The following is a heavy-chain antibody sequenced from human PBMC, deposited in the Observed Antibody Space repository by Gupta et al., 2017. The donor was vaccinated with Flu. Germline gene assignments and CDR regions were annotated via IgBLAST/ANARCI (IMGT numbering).Heavy chain of an antibody. CDR1: GFHFSSYG. D-gene: IGHD6-13*01. V-gene: IGHV3-30*18. CDR2: ISYDGNNK. J-gene: IGHJ4*02. CDR3: AKRESPAAGLGDY. Sequence: QVQLVEAGGGVVQPGRSLRLSWEASGFHFSSYGMPWVRQAPGKGLEWVAVISYDGNNKYYADSVKGRFTISRDNSKNTLYLQMNSLRIEDTAVYYCAKRESPAAGLGDYWGQGTLVTVSS.